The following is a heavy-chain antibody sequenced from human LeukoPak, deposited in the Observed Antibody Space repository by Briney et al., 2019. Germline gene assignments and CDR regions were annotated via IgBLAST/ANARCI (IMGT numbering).Heavy chain of an antibody. V-gene: IGHV3-33*01. Sequence: GGSLRLSCAASGFTFSSHGMHWVRQAPGKGLEWVAVIWYDGSNKYYADSVKGRFTISRDNSKNTLYLQMNSLRAEDTAVYYCARSPFDSPPNKYFHHWGQGTLVTVSS. D-gene: IGHD3-22*01. CDR3: ARSPFDSPPNKYFHH. J-gene: IGHJ1*01. CDR1: GFTFSSHG. CDR2: IWYDGSNK.